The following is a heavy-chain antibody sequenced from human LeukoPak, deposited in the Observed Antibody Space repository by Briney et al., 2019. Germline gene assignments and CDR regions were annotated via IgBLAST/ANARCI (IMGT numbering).Heavy chain of an antibody. Sequence: GGSLRLSCAASGFTFSSYAMSSVRQAPGKGLEWVSAISGSGGSTYYADSVKGRFTISRDNSKNTLYLQMNSLRAADTAVYYCAKDVGQQLVRGAFDIWGQGTMVTVSS. V-gene: IGHV3-23*01. CDR2: ISGSGGST. CDR1: GFTFSSYA. D-gene: IGHD6-13*01. CDR3: AKDVGQQLVRGAFDI. J-gene: IGHJ3*02.